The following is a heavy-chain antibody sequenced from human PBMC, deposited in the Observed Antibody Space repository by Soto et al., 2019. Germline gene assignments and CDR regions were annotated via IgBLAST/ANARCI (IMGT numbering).Heavy chain of an antibody. V-gene: IGHV1-8*01. J-gene: IGHJ3*02. D-gene: IGHD4-17*01. CDR3: AHRLDDGDYPPRDSLDI. CDR2: MNANSGNT. CDR1: GYTFTSYD. Sequence: QVQLVQSGAEVKKPGASVKVSCKASGYTFTSYDINWVRQATGQGLEWMGWMNANSGNTGYAQKFQGRVTMTSNTFIGTSYMELSRLRFEDTAVYYCAHRLDDGDYPPRDSLDIWGEGTMVTVSS.